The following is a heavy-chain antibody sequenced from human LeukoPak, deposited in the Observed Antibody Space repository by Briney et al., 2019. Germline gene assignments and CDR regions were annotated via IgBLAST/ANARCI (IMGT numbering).Heavy chain of an antibody. Sequence: PSETLSLTCAVSGGSISTYYWSWIRQPPGKGLEWIGYIFYSGSTNYNPSLKSRVTISLDTSKNQFSLKLSSVTAADTAVYYCARGFYYDSSGYPPDYWGQGTLVTVSS. CDR2: IFYSGST. D-gene: IGHD3-22*01. CDR3: ARGFYYDSSGYPPDY. CDR1: GGSISTYY. V-gene: IGHV4-59*01. J-gene: IGHJ4*02.